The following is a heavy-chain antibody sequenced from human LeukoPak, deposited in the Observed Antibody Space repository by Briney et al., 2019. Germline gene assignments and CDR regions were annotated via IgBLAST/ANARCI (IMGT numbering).Heavy chain of an antibody. D-gene: IGHD3-22*01. CDR1: GFTFSSYG. CDR2: ISGSGGST. Sequence: GGTLRLSCAASGFTFSSYGMSWVRQAPGKGLEWVSAISGSGGSTYYADSVKGRFTISRDNSKNTLYLQMNSLRAEDTAVYYCAKGDDYYDSSGYYYGFVYWGQGTLVTVSS. J-gene: IGHJ4*02. V-gene: IGHV3-23*01. CDR3: AKGDDYYDSSGYYYGFVY.